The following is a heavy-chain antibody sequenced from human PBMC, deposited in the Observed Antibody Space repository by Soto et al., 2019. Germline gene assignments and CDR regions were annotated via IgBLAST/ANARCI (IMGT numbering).Heavy chain of an antibody. CDR3: TTRGRAYCSSTSCPGYYYYGMDV. V-gene: IGHV3-73*01. CDR1: GFTFSGSA. CDR2: IRSKANSYAT. J-gene: IGHJ6*02. Sequence: VGSLRLSCAASGFTFSGSAMHWVRQASGKGLEWVGRIRSKANSYATAYAASVKGRFTISRDDSKNTAYLQMNSLKTEDTAVYYCTTRGRAYCSSTSCPGYYYYGMDVWGQGTTVTVSS. D-gene: IGHD2-2*01.